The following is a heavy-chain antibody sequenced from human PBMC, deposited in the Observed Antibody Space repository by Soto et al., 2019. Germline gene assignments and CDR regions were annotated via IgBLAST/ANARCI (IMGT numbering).Heavy chain of an antibody. V-gene: IGHV4-34*01. J-gene: IGHJ4*02. Sequence: SQTLSLTCAVYGGSFSGYYWSWIRQPPGKGLEWIGEINHSGSTNYNPSFKSRVTISVDTSKNQFSLKLRSVTAADTAFYYCARDTALDYWGQGTLVTVSS. CDR1: GGSFSGYY. D-gene: IGHD2-21*02. CDR2: INHSGST. CDR3: ARDTALDY.